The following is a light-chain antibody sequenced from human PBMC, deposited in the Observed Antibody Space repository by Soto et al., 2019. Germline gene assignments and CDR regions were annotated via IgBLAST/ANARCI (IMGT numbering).Light chain of an antibody. J-gene: IGLJ1*01. CDR2: EVT. CDR1: SSDVGNGYDS. V-gene: IGLV2-14*01. Sequence: ALTQPASVSGSPGQSITISCSGSSSDVGNGYDSVSWYQQHPGKAPKLIIYEVTNRPSGVSSRFSGSKSGNTASLTISGLQAEDEADYYCSSYTASVAHYVFGTGTKVTVL. CDR3: SSYTASVAHYV.